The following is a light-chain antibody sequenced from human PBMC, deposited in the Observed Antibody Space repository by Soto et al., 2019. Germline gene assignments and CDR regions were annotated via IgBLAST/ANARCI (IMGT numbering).Light chain of an antibody. CDR2: AVS. Sequence: QSVLTQPASVSGSPGQSIAISCTGTSSDVGGYNYVSWYQQHPGKAPKVLIYAVSNRPSGVSNRFSGSKSDNTASLTISGLQAEDEADYFCCSYTNNSTLVFGTGTKLTVL. V-gene: IGLV2-14*01. CDR1: SSDVGGYNY. J-gene: IGLJ1*01. CDR3: CSYTNNSTLV.